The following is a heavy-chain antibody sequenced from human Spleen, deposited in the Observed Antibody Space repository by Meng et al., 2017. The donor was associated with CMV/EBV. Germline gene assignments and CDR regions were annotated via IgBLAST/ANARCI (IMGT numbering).Heavy chain of an antibody. CDR2: INPSGGST. CDR1: GGTFSSYT. J-gene: IGHJ5*02. V-gene: IGHV1-69*08. CDR3: ARAGRPSIAAYNWFDP. D-gene: IGHD6-6*01. Sequence: SVKVSCKASGGTFSSYTISWVRQAPGQGLEWMGIINPSGGSTSYAQKFQGRVTFNADTSASTSYMELTSLRSDDTAVYYCARAGRPSIAAYNWFDPWGQGTLVTVSS.